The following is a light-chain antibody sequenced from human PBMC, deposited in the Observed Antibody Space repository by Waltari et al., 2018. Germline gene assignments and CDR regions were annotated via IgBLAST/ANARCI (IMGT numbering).Light chain of an antibody. Sequence: EIVLTQSPGTLSLSPGETATLSCRASQSVRGTLAWYQQKPGQAPRLLIYGASSRATGIPDRFSGSGSGTDFSLTMSRLEPEDFAVYYCQHYERLPVTFGQGTRVEIK. CDR3: QHYERLPVT. CDR2: GAS. J-gene: IGKJ1*01. CDR1: QSVRGT. V-gene: IGKV3-20*01.